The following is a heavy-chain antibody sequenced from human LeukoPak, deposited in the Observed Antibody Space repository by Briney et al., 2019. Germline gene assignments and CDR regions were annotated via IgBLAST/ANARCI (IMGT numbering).Heavy chain of an antibody. CDR1: GGSISSSSYY. CDR2: IYYSGST. Sequence: KSSETLSLTCTVSGGSISSSSYYWGWIRQPPGKGLEWIGSIYYSGSTYYNPSLKSRVTISVDTSKNQFSLKLSSVTAADTAVYYCARHRGDYDFWSGYYTLSSFDIWGQGTMVTVSS. V-gene: IGHV4-39*01. D-gene: IGHD3-3*01. CDR3: ARHRGDYDFWSGYYTLSSFDI. J-gene: IGHJ3*02.